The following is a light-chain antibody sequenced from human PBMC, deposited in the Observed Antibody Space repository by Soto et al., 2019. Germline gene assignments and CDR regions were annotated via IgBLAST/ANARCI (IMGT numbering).Light chain of an antibody. J-gene: IGKJ2*01. CDR2: GAS. CDR3: QQYGTSPYT. Sequence: EIVLTQSPGTLSLSPGERATLYCRASQSVSSSSLAWYQQKPGQAPRLLIYGASSRATGIPDRFSGSGSGTDFTLTITRLEPEDFAVYYWQQYGTSPYTFSQGTKLEIK. V-gene: IGKV3-20*01. CDR1: QSVSSSS.